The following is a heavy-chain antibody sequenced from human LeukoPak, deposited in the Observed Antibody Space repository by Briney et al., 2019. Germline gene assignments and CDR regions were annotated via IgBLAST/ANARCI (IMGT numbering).Heavy chain of an antibody. D-gene: IGHD3-9*01. V-gene: IGHV1-3*01. CDR3: ARGYYDILTGLTVGRGTSENWFDP. Sequence: ASVEVSCKASGYTFTSYAMHWVRQAPGQRLEWMGWINAGNGNTKYSQKFQGRVTITRDTSASTAYIELSSLRSEDTAVYYCARGYYDILTGLTVGRGTSENWFDPWGQGTLVTVSS. CDR2: INAGNGNT. CDR1: GYTFTSYA. J-gene: IGHJ5*02.